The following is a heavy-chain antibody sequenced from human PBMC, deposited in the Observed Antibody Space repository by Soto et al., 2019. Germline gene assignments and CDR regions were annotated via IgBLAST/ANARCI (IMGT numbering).Heavy chain of an antibody. Sequence: KVSCKASGYTFTRYTMNWVRQAPGQRLEWMGWINPDNGNTKSSQKFQDRVIITRDTSASTAYMDLSSLRSEDTAVYYCARGIATGQLDPWGQGTLVTVYS. D-gene: IGHD2-2*01. J-gene: IGHJ5*02. V-gene: IGHV1-3*01. CDR2: INPDNGNT. CDR1: GYTFTRYT. CDR3: ARGIATGQLDP.